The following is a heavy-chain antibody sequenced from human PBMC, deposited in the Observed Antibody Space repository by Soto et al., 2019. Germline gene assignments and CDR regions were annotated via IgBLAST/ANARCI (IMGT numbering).Heavy chain of an antibody. CDR3: ARVEVGKNYDFWSGSTLGAFDI. CDR1: GFTFSSYW. V-gene: IGHV3-7*01. Sequence: GGSLRLSCAASGFTFSSYWMSWVRQAPGKGLEWVANIKQDGSEKYYVDSVKGRFTISRDNAKNSLYLQMNSLRAEDTAVYYCARVEVGKNYDFWSGSTLGAFDIWGQGTMVTVSS. CDR2: IKQDGSEK. J-gene: IGHJ3*02. D-gene: IGHD3-3*01.